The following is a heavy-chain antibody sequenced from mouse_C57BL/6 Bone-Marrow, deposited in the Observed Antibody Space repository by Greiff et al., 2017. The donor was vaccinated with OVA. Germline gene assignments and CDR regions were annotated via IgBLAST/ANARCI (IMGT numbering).Heavy chain of an antibody. Sequence: VQLQQSGAELARPGASVKLSCKASGYTFTSYGISWVKQRTGQGLEWIGEIYPRSGNTYYNEKFKGKATLTADKSSSTAYMELRSLTSEDSAVYFCARGVDSSGYVDYFDYWGQGTTLTVSS. V-gene: IGHV1-81*01. D-gene: IGHD3-2*02. CDR3: ARGVDSSGYVDYFDY. J-gene: IGHJ2*01. CDR1: GYTFTSYG. CDR2: IYPRSGNT.